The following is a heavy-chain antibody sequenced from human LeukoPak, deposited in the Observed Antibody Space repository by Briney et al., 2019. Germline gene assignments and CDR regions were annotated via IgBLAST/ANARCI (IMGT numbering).Heavy chain of an antibody. CDR1: GYTFTSYA. J-gene: IGHJ6*03. Sequence: ASVKVSCKASGYTFTSYAMQWVRQAPGQGLEWMGWINAGNGDTKYSQKFQGRLTITRDTSASTAYMELSSLKPEDTAVYYCARGGPYGGVVPAAYYYYYYMDVWGKGTTVTVSS. V-gene: IGHV1-3*01. D-gene: IGHD2-2*01. CDR2: INAGNGDT. CDR3: ARGGPYGGVVPAAYYYYYYMDV.